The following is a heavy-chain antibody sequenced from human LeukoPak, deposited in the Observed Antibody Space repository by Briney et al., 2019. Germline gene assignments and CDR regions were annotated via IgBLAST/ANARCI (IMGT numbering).Heavy chain of an antibody. CDR3: AKEGGDWGEGYFDY. CDR2: ISSSGGTI. CDR1: GFTFSSYS. J-gene: IGHJ4*02. D-gene: IGHD7-27*01. Sequence: GGSLRLSCAASGFTFSSYSFNWVRQVPGKGLEWISYISSSGGTIYYADSVKGRFTISRDNAKNSLYLQMNSLRAEDTAVYYCAKEGGDWGEGYFDYWGQGTLVTVSS. V-gene: IGHV3-48*04.